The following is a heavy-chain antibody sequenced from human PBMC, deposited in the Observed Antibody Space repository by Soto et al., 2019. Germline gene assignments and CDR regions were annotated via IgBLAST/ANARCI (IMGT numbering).Heavy chain of an antibody. CDR1: GGSISSSSYY. J-gene: IGHJ4*02. Sequence: KPSETLSLTXTVSGGSISSSSYYWGWIRQPPGKGLEWIGSIHYSGNTDYNPSLKSRVTISVDTSKNQFSLKLSSVTAADTAVYYCARHGGRSSWSDYWGQGTRVTVSS. CDR3: ARHGGRSSWSDY. CDR2: IHYSGNT. V-gene: IGHV4-39*01. D-gene: IGHD6-13*01.